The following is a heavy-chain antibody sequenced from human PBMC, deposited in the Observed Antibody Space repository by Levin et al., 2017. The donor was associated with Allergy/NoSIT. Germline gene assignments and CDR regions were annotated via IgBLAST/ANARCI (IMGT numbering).Heavy chain of an antibody. D-gene: IGHD6-13*01. Sequence: SETLSLTCAVYGGSFSGYYWSWIRQPPGKGLEWIGEINHSGSTNYNPSLKSRVTISVDTSKNQFSLKLSSVTAADTAVYYCARSRSWYAFGLDYWGQGTLVTVSS. CDR2: INHSGST. V-gene: IGHV4-34*01. CDR3: ARSRSWYAFGLDY. CDR1: GGSFSGYY. J-gene: IGHJ4*02.